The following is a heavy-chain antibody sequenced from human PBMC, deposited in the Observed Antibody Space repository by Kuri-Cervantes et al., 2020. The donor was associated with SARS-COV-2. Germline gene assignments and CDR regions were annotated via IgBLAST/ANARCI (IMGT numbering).Heavy chain of an antibody. CDR3: ARSRMTTDAFDI. D-gene: IGHD4-11*01. J-gene: IGHJ3*02. Sequence: SVKVSCKGYGYTVSSYGIAWVRQAPGQGLEWMGRIIPILGIANYAQKFQGRVTITADKSTSTAYMELSSLRSEDTAVYYCARSRMTTDAFDIWGQGTMVTVSS. CDR1: GYTVSSYG. V-gene: IGHV1-69*04. CDR2: IIPILGIA.